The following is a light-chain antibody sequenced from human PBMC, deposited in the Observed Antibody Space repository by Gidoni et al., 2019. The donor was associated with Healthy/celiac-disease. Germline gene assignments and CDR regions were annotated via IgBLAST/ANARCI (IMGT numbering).Light chain of an antibody. CDR3: QQRSNWPPGYT. CDR1: QSVSSY. J-gene: IGKJ2*01. V-gene: IGKV3-11*01. Sequence: EVVLPPSPATLSLSPGHRATLSCRASQSVSSYLAWYQQKPGQAPRLLIYAASNRATGIPARVSGSGSGTDFTLTISSIEAEDVAVYDCQQRSNWPPGYTFGQGTKLEIK. CDR2: AAS.